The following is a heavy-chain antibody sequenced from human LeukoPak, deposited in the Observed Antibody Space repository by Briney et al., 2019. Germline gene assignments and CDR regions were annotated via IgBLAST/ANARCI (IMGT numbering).Heavy chain of an antibody. CDR3: ARLVDTGAFDI. D-gene: IGHD5-18*01. J-gene: IGHJ3*02. V-gene: IGHV4-39*07. CDR1: GGSISSSSYY. Sequence: SETLSLTCTVSGGSISSSSYYWGWIRQPPGKGLEWIGSIYYSGSTYYNPSLKSRVTISVDTSKNQFSLKLSSVTAADTAVYYCARLVDTGAFDIWGQGTMVTVSS. CDR2: IYYSGST.